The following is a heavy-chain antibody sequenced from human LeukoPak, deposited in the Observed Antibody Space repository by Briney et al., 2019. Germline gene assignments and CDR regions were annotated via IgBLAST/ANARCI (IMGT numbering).Heavy chain of an antibody. CDR1: GDSVNSKYTY. J-gene: IGHJ4*02. CDR3: ARHPDLDY. CDR2: IFYPGGS. D-gene: IGHD1-14*01. Sequence: SETLSLTCTVSGDSVNSKYTYWGWIRQTPGKGLEWIGHIFYPGGSYYNPSLKSRVTISVDASKNQFSLRLSSVAAADTAVYYCARHPDLDYWGQGTPVTVSA. V-gene: IGHV4-39*01.